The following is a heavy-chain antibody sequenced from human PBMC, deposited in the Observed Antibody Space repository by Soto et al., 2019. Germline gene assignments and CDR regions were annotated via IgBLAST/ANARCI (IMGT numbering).Heavy chain of an antibody. CDR3: ASATYYDFWSGYYGWGLHAFDI. D-gene: IGHD3-3*01. V-gene: IGHV4-59*01. CDR1: GGSISSYY. CDR2: IYYSGST. J-gene: IGHJ3*02. Sequence: SETLSLTCTVSGGSISSYYWSWIRQPPGKGLEWIGYIYYSGSTNYNPSLKSRVTISVDTSKNQFSLKLSSVTAADTAVYYNASATYYDFWSGYYGWGLHAFDIWGQGTMVTVSS.